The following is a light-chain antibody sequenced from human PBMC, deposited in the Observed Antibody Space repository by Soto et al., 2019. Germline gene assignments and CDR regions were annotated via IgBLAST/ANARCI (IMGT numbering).Light chain of an antibody. CDR3: LLSYSGGVV. Sequence: QTVVTQEPSLTVSPGGTVTLTCGSSTGAVTSGHYPFWFQQKPGHAPRTLIYDTSNKHSWTPARFSGSLLGGKAALTLSGAQPEDEAEYYCLLSYSGGVVFGGGTKLTVL. CDR1: TGAVTSGHY. J-gene: IGLJ2*01. CDR2: DTS. V-gene: IGLV7-46*01.